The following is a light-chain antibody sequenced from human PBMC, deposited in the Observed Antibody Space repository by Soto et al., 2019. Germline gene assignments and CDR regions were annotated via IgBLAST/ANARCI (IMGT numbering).Light chain of an antibody. Sequence: ETVLTQSPATLSVSPVERVTLSFRASETVSTNLAWYQQRPGQAPRLLIYDVSTGATGIPARFSGRRSGTEFTLTISSLQSEDFGVYYCQQYNSWPQTFGQGTKVDIK. J-gene: IGKJ1*01. CDR1: ETVSTN. CDR2: DVS. V-gene: IGKV3-15*01. CDR3: QQYNSWPQT.